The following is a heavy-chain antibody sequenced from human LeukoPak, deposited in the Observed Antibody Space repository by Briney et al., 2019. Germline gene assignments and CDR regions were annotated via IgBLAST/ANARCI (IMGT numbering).Heavy chain of an antibody. CDR2: IKSKTDGGTT. Sequence: GGSLRLSCAASGFTFSNAWMSWVRQAPGKGLEWVGRIKSKTDGGTTDYAAPVKGRFTISRDDSKNTLYLQMNSLRAEDTAVYFCARGGHYDNLWGRYRQKDGFDYWGQGTLVTVSS. J-gene: IGHJ4*02. CDR1: GFTFSNAW. D-gene: IGHD3-16*02. CDR3: ARGGHYDNLWGRYRQKDGFDY. V-gene: IGHV3-15*01.